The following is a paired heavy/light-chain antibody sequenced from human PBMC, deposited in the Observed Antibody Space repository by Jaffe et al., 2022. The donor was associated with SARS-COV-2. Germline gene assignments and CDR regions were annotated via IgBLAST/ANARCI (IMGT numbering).Light chain of an antibody. J-gene: IGLJ3*02. Sequence: QSVLTQPPSASGTPGQTVTISCSGSTSNIGGNHVYWYQQFPGSAPKLLIHKTDQRPSGVPDRFSGSKSGTSASLAISGLRSEDEADYYCAAWDDNMRRLFGGGTKLTVL. CDR2: KTD. V-gene: IGLV1-47*01. CDR1: TSNIGGNH. CDR3: AAWDDNMRRL.
Heavy chain of an antibody. CDR3: AREHDSNPYYYGMDI. Sequence: QVQLQESGPGLVKPSQTLSLTCTVSGGSMSSGGYYWTWVRQPAGKGLEWLGRIFASGATFYNPSLGSRVTISVDTSKNRFSLKLTSVTAADTAVYYCAREHDSNPYYYGMDIWGQGTTVTVSS. D-gene: IGHD3-3*01. V-gene: IGHV4-61*02. CDR1: GGSMSSGGYY. CDR2: IFASGAT. J-gene: IGHJ6*02.